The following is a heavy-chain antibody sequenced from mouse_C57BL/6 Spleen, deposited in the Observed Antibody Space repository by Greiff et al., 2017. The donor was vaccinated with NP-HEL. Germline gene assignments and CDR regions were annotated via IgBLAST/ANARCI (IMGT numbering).Heavy chain of an antibody. CDR2: INYDGSST. V-gene: IGHV5-16*01. D-gene: IGHD2-4*01. Sequence: EVQVVESEGGLVQPGSSMKLSCTASGFTFSDYYMAWVRQVPEKGLEWVANINYDGSSTYYLDSLKSRFIISRDNAKNILYLQMSSLKSEDTATYYCARYDYDGPYAMDYWGQGTSVTVSS. CDR3: ARYDYDGPYAMDY. CDR1: GFTFSDYY. J-gene: IGHJ4*01.